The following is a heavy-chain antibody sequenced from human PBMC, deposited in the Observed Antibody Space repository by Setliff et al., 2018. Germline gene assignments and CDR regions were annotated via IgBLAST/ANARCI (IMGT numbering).Heavy chain of an antibody. J-gene: IGHJ3*02. Sequence: GASVKVSCKASGYTFTSHYMHWVRQAPGLGLEWMGTINPSSGRTSYAQKFQGRVTMTTDTSTSTAYMELRSLRSDDTAVYYCARDEWELVGLESAFDIWGQGTMVTVSS. CDR2: INPSSGRT. D-gene: IGHD1-26*01. V-gene: IGHV1-46*01. CDR3: ARDEWELVGLESAFDI. CDR1: GYTFTSHY.